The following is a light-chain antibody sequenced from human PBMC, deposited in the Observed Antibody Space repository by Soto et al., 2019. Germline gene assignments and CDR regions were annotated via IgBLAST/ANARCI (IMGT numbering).Light chain of an antibody. Sequence: DIQMTQSPSSLSASVGDRLTITCQASHDITSYLNWYQHKPGKASKLLIYDASILEAGVPPRFSGSGSGTDFTLTISGLQPEDDETYYFQHCDYLPMFGPGTTVDFK. J-gene: IGKJ3*01. V-gene: IGKV1-33*01. CDR1: HDITSY. CDR2: DAS. CDR3: QHCDYLPM.